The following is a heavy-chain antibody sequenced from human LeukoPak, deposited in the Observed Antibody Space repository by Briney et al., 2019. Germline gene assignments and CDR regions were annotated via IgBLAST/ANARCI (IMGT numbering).Heavy chain of an antibody. CDR2: ISSSSGYI. CDR1: GFTFSSYA. CDR3: ARNLQGLPLDY. V-gene: IGHV3-21*01. Sequence: GGSLRLSCAASGFTFSSYAMSWVRQAPGKGLEWVSSISSSSGYIYYADSVKGRFTISRDNAKNSLYLQMNSLRAEDTAVYYCARNLQGLPLDYWGQGTLVTVSS. J-gene: IGHJ4*02. D-gene: IGHD2-15*01.